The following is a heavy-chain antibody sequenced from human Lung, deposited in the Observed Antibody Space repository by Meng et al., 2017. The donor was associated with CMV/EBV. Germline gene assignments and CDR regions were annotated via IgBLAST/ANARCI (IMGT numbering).Heavy chain of an antibody. D-gene: IGHD1-1*01. CDR3: AREGGRAGTPGSYYYGRDV. CDR2: ISSSSSYI. J-gene: IGHJ6*02. V-gene: IGHV3-21*01. Sequence: GGSLRLXCAASGFTFSSYSMNWVRQAPGKGLEWVSSISSSSSYIYYADSVKGRFTISRDNAKNSLYLQMNSLRAEDTAVYYCAREGGRAGTPGSYYYGRDVWGQGTXVTVAS. CDR1: GFTFSSYS.